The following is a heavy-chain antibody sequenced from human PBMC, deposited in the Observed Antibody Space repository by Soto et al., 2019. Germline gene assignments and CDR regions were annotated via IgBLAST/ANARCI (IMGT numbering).Heavy chain of an antibody. V-gene: IGHV3-11*05. D-gene: IGHD3-10*01. CDR3: ARAHYGPGWFDP. J-gene: IGHJ5*02. CDR1: GFTFSDYY. Sequence: QVQLVESGGGLVKPGGSLRLSCAASGFTFSDYYMSWIRQAPGKGLEWVSYISSSSSYTNYADSVKGRFTISGDNAKNSLYLQMNSLRAEDSAVYYCARAHYGPGWFDPWCYGSLVTDAS. CDR2: ISSSSSYT.